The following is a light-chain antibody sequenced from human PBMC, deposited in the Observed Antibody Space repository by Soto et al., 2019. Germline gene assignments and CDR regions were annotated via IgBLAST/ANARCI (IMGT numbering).Light chain of an antibody. CDR1: QSINSW. J-gene: IGKJ2*01. V-gene: IGKV1-5*03. CDR2: KAS. Sequence: DIQMTQSPSTLSASIGDPVIITCRASQSINSWLAWYQQKPGKAPKLLIHKASTLESGVPSRFRGTESGTEFTLTISTLQPDDFATVYCQQYYRCPYTFGQGTKLVIK. CDR3: QQYYRCPYT.